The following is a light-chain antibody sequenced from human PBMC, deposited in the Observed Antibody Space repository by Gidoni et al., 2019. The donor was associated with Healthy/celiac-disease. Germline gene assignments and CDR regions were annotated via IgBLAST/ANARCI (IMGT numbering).Light chain of an antibody. CDR2: GAS. CDR1: QSVSSSY. J-gene: IGKJ4*01. Sequence: EIVLTQSPGTLSLSPGERATLSCRASQSVSSSYLAWYQQKPGQAPRLLIYGASSRATGIPDRFSGSESGTDFTLTISRLEPEDFAVYYCQQYGSSLGTFGGGTKVEIK. CDR3: QQYGSSLGT. V-gene: IGKV3-20*01.